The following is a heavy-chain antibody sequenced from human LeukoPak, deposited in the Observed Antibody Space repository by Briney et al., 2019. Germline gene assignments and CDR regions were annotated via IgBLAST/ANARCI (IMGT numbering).Heavy chain of an antibody. V-gene: IGHV3-23*01. D-gene: IGHD6-13*01. Sequence: PGGSLRLSCAASGFTFSSSSMNWVRQAPGKGLEWVSAISGSGDSTYYADSVKGRFTISRDNSKNTLYLQMNSLRAEDTAVFYCAKSAAGGPYYYFGVDVWGQGTTVTVSS. CDR2: ISGSGDST. CDR3: AKSAAGGPYYYFGVDV. J-gene: IGHJ6*02. CDR1: GFTFSSSS.